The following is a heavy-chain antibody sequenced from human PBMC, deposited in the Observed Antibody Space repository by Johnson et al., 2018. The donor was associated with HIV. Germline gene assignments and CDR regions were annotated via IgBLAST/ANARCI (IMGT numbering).Heavy chain of an antibody. J-gene: IGHJ3*02. Sequence: MLLLESGGGLVKPGGSLRLSCAASGFTFNNAWMGWVRQAPGKGLEWVGRIKSKTDGATTDYAAPLQGRFTISRDDSKNTLYLQMNNLKTEDTAVYYCSRSIAASGRDAVDMWGQGTMVTVSS. CDR2: IKSKTDGATT. CDR1: GFTFNNAW. V-gene: IGHV3-15*01. CDR3: SRSIAASGRDAVDM. D-gene: IGHD6-13*01.